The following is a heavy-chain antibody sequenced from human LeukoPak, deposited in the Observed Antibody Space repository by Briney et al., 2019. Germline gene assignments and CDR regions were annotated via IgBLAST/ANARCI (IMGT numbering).Heavy chain of an antibody. CDR1: GFTFSSYS. CDR2: ISSSSSYI. V-gene: IGHV3-21*01. J-gene: IGHJ4*02. Sequence: PGGSLRLSCAASGFTFSSYSMNWVRQAPGKGLEWVSSISSSSSYIYYADSVKGRFTTSRDNAKNSLYLQMNSLRAEDTAVYYCARDPAQYYYGSGSVDYWGQGTLVTVSS. CDR3: ARDPAQYYYGSGSVDY. D-gene: IGHD3-10*01.